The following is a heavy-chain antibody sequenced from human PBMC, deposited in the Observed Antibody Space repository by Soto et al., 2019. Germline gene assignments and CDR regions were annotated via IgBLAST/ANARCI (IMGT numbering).Heavy chain of an antibody. V-gene: IGHV1-8*01. CDR1: GYTFTSYD. J-gene: IGHJ6*02. CDR2: MNPNSGNT. Sequence: GASVKVSCKASGYTFTSYDINWVRQATGQGLEWMGWMNPNSGNTGYAQKFQGRVTMTRNTSISTAYMELSRLRSDDTAVYYCARDSVVRGVFTDTYYYYGMDFWCQGISVSVSS. D-gene: IGHD3-10*01. CDR3: ARDSVVRGVFTDTYYYYGMDF.